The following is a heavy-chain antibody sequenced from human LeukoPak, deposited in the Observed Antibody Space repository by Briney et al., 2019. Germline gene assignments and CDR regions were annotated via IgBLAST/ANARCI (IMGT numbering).Heavy chain of an antibody. CDR1: GFTFSSYG. V-gene: IGHV3-33*01. D-gene: IGHD3-22*01. Sequence: GGSLRLSCAASGFTFSSYGMHSVRQAPGKGLEWVAVIWYDGSNKYYADSVKGRFTISRDNSKNTLYLQMNSLRAEDTAVYYCARPEYYYDSSGYYYWGQGTLVTVSS. J-gene: IGHJ4*02. CDR2: IWYDGSNK. CDR3: ARPEYYYDSSGYYY.